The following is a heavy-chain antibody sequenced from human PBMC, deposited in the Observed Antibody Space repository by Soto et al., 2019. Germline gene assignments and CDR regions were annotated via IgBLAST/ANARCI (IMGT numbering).Heavy chain of an antibody. CDR1: GFTFSSYW. J-gene: IGHJ4*02. D-gene: IGHD2-15*01. CDR3: ARYCSGGSCYYDY. Sequence: GGSLRLSCAASGFTFSSYWMSWVRQAPGKGLEWVANIKQDGSEKYYVDSMKSRFTISRDNAKNSLYLQMNSLRAEDTAVYYCARYCSGGSCYYDYWGQGTLVTVSS. V-gene: IGHV3-7*01. CDR2: IKQDGSEK.